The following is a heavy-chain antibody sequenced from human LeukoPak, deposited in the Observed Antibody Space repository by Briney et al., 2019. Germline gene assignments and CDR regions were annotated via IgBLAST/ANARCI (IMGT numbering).Heavy chain of an antibody. CDR1: GGTFSSYA. J-gene: IGHJ5*02. D-gene: IGHD3-22*01. CDR3: AIYNYYDSSGYYSTTNNWFDP. Sequence: ASVKVSCKASGGTFSSYAISWVRQAPGQGLEWMGWMNPNSGNTGYAQKFQGRVTMTRNTSISTAYMELSSLRSEDTAVYYCAIYNYYDSSGYYSTTNNWFDPWGQGTLVTVSS. CDR2: MNPNSGNT. V-gene: IGHV1-8*02.